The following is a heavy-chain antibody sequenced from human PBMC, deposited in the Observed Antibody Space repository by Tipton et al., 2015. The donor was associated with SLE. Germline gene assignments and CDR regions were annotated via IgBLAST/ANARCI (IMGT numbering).Heavy chain of an antibody. D-gene: IGHD4-23*01. CDR3: TRDLDGGNSGPFFDF. V-gene: IGHV4-59*12. CDR1: GGSISSYY. J-gene: IGHJ4*02. CDR2: IHYTGRT. Sequence: TLSLTCSVSGGSISSYYWSWIRQPPGKGLEWIGYIHYTGRTNYNPSLRGRVSISLHTSKNQFSLRLSSVTAADTAVYFCTRDLDGGNSGPFFDFWGQGTLVTVSS.